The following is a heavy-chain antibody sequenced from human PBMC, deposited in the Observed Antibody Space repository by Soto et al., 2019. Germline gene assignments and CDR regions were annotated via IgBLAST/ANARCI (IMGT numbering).Heavy chain of an antibody. V-gene: IGHV3-30*18. CDR3: AKGQPAAKDPTYYYYYMDV. CDR2: ISYDGSNK. D-gene: IGHD2-2*01. CDR1: GFTFSSYG. J-gene: IGHJ6*03. Sequence: GGSLRLSCAASGFTFSSYGMHWVRQAPGKGLEWVAVISYDGSNKYYADSVKGRFTISRDNSKNTLYLQMNSLRAEDTAVYYCAKGQPAAKDPTYYYYYMDVWGKGTTVTVSS.